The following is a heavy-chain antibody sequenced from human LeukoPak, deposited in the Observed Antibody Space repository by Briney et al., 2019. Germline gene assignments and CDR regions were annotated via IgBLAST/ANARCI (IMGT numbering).Heavy chain of an antibody. V-gene: IGHV3-23*01. Sequence: PGGSLRLSCAASGFTFSSYAMSWVRQAPGKGLEWVSAISGSGGSTYYADSVKGRFTISRDNSKNTLYLQMNSLRAEDTAVYYCAKDRGYYDSSGYYPSFFCYWGQGTLVTVPS. CDR1: GFTFSSYA. J-gene: IGHJ4*02. D-gene: IGHD3-22*01. CDR3: AKDRGYYDSSGYYPSFFCY. CDR2: ISGSGGST.